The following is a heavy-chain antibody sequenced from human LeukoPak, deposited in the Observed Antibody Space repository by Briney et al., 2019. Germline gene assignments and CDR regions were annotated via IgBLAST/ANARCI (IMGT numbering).Heavy chain of an antibody. CDR3: ARRLGSSADGILKYYFDY. CDR1: GGSFSGYY. CDR2: INHSGST. Sequence: SETLSLTCAVYGGSFSGYYWSWIRQPPGKGLDWIGEINHSGSTNYNPSLKSRVTISVDTSKNQFSLKLSSVTAADTAVYYCARRLGSSADGILKYYFDYWGQGTLVTVSS. J-gene: IGHJ4*02. D-gene: IGHD6-13*01. V-gene: IGHV4-34*01.